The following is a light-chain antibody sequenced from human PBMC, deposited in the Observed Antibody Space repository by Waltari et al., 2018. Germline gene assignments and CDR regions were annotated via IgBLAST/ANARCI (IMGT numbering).Light chain of an antibody. Sequence: QSVLTQPPSVSAAPGQKVTISCSGRRSNIGHQYVSWFHQVPGTAPKLLIYDNDKRPSGIPDRFSGSKSGTSATLDITGLQTGDEADYYCGTWESSVSVGDYVFGTGTKVSVL. J-gene: IGLJ1*01. V-gene: IGLV1-51*01. CDR1: RSNIGHQY. CDR3: GTWESSVSVGDYV. CDR2: DND.